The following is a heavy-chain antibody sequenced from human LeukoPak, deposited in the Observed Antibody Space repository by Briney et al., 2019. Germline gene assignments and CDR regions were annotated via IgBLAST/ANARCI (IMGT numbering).Heavy chain of an antibody. D-gene: IGHD2-15*01. V-gene: IGHV3-64*01. CDR1: GFTFSSYA. CDR2: ISSNGGST. J-gene: IGHJ6*03. CDR3: AKVVAANWDYYYMDV. Sequence: SGGSLRLSCAASGFTFSSYAMHWVRQAPGKGLEYVSAISSNGGSTYYANSVKGRFTISRDNSKNTLYLQMGSLRAEDMAVYYCAKVVAANWDYYYMDVWGKGTTVTVSS.